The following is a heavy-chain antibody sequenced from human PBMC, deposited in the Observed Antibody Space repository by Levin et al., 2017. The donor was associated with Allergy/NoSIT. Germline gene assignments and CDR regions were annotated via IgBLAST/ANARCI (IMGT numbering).Heavy chain of an antibody. CDR1: GFTFSSYS. CDR3: ALNYDGSGEDAFDI. V-gene: IGHV3-48*01. J-gene: IGHJ3*02. Sequence: GESLKISCAASGFTFSSYSMNWVRQAPGKGLEWVAYLSSCGTTMYSADSVKGRFTIFRDNSQNSLFLQMNSLRPEDAAVCYCALNYDGSGEDAFDIWGRGTRVTVSS. D-gene: IGHD3-10*01. CDR2: LSSCGTTM.